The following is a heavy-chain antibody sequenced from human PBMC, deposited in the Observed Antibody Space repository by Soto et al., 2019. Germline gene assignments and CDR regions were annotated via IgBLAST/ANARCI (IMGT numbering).Heavy chain of an antibody. CDR3: ARRNPLSGYGYRLGGYYFDY. Sequence: SETLSLTCTVSGGSITSRNYYWGWIRQPPGKGLEWIGNIYYSGSTSYNPSLKSRVTISVYTSKNQLSLRLSSVTAADTAVYYCARRNPLSGYGYRLGGYYFDYWGQGTLVTFSS. D-gene: IGHD3-16*01. J-gene: IGHJ4*02. CDR2: IYYSGST. CDR1: GGSITSRNYY. V-gene: IGHV4-39*01.